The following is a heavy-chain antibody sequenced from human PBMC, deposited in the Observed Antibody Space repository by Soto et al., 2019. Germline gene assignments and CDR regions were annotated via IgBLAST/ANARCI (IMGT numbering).Heavy chain of an antibody. J-gene: IGHJ6*02. CDR1: GFTFSTYG. Sequence: QPGGSLRLSCAASGFTFSTYGMHWVRQAPGKGLEWVSHISSSGNTIYYADSVKGRFTISRDNAKNSLYLQMNSLRAEDTAVYYCARDSNYRRDYYYGLDVWGQGTTVTVSS. CDR3: ARDSNYRRDYYYGLDV. D-gene: IGHD4-4*01. CDR2: ISSSGNTI. V-gene: IGHV3-48*04.